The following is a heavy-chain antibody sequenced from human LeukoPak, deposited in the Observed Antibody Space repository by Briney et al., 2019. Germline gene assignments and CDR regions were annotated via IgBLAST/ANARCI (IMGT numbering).Heavy chain of an antibody. D-gene: IGHD2-2*01. CDR1: GYTFTSYD. CDR2: MNPNSGNT. Sequence: ASVKVSCKASGYTFTSYDINWVRQATGQGLEWMGWMNPNSGNTGYAQKFQGGVTMTRNTSISAAYMELSSLRSEDTAVYYCARGGQDIVVVPAAILGYYFDYWGQGTLVTVSS. J-gene: IGHJ4*02. CDR3: ARGGQDIVVVPAAILGYYFDY. V-gene: IGHV1-8*01.